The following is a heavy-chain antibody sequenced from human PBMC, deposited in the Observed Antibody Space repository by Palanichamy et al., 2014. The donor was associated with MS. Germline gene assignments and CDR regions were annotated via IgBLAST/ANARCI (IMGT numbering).Heavy chain of an antibody. CDR2: IYHSGST. Sequence: QLQESGPGLVKPSETLSLTCAVSGYSISSGYYWGWIRQPPGKGLEWIGSIYHSGSTYYNPSLKSRVTISVDTSKNQFSLKLSSVTAADTAVYYCARAIVGATTWLDPWGQGTLVTVSS. V-gene: IGHV4-38-2*01. CDR1: GYSISSGYY. D-gene: IGHD1-26*01. J-gene: IGHJ5*02. CDR3: ARAIVGATTWLDP.